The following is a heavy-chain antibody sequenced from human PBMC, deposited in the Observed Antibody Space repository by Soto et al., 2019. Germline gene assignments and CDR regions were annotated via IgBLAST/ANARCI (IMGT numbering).Heavy chain of an antibody. CDR2: INQDGSEE. D-gene: IGHD3-3*01. CDR1: GFTFSSYW. J-gene: IGHJ5*02. CDR3: ARHLEWLLWAPNWFER. V-gene: IGHV3-7*03. Sequence: TGGSLRLSCAASGFTFSSYWMSWVRQAPGKGLEWVANINQDGSEEYYVDAVKGRVTISRDSAKNSLYLQMNILRAEDTAAYYCARHLEWLLWAPNWFERWGKGTLVTVSS.